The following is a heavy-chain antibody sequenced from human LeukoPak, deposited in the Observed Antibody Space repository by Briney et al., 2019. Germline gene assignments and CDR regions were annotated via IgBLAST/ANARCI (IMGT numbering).Heavy chain of an antibody. J-gene: IGHJ3*02. Sequence: PGGSLRLSCAASGFTFSSYSMNWVRQAPGKGLEWVSSISSSSSYMYYADSVKGRFTISRDNAKNSLYLQMNSMRAEDTAVYYCARESAPDAFDIWGQGTMVTVSS. CDR1: GFTFSSYS. V-gene: IGHV3-21*01. CDR3: ARESAPDAFDI. CDR2: ISSSSSYM.